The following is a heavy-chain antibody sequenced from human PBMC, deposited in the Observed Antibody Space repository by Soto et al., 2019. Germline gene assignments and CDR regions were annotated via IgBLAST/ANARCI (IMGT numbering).Heavy chain of an antibody. D-gene: IGHD3-3*01. CDR1: GGSISSYY. J-gene: IGHJ3*02. Sequence: SETLSLTCTVSGGSISSYYWSWIRQPPGKGLEWIGYIYYSGSTNYNPSLKSRVTISVDTSKNQFSLKLSSVTAADTAVYYCARSSFYAGHTYYDFWSGYPDAFDIWGQGTMVTVSS. V-gene: IGHV4-59*01. CDR2: IYYSGST. CDR3: ARSSFYAGHTYYDFWSGYPDAFDI.